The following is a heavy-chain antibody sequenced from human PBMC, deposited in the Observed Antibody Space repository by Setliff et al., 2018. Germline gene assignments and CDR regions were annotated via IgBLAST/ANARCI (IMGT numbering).Heavy chain of an antibody. J-gene: IGHJ4*02. V-gene: IGHV1-2*06. CDR3: ARGYYNFLSGYYTPYYFDY. CDR2: VFTATDDT. Sequence: ASVKVSCKTSGYSFTKYFLHWVRQAPGQGLEWMGRVFTATDDTQFRTEFQGRVTISVDTSKNQFSLKLSSVTAADTAVYFCARGYYNFLSGYYTPYYFDYWGQGTLVTVSS. D-gene: IGHD3-3*01. CDR1: GYSFTKYF.